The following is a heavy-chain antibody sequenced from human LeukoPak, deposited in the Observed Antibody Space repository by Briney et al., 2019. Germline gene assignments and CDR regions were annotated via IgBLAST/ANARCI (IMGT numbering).Heavy chain of an antibody. Sequence: GAAVKVSCKASAYTFDNDAMNWVRQAPGQGPEWMGWINTNTGNPTYAQGFTGRFVFSLDTSVSTAYLQISSLKAEDTAVYYCTRDLGSYSSRWYHFDYWGQGTLVTVSS. CDR3: TRDLGSYSSRWYHFDY. CDR1: AYTFDNDA. D-gene: IGHD6-13*01. V-gene: IGHV7-4-1*02. CDR2: INTNTGNP. J-gene: IGHJ4*02.